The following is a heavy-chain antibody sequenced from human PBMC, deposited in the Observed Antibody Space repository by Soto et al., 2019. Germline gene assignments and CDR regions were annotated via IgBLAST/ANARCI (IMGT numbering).Heavy chain of an antibody. CDR2: ISAYNGNT. CDR3: VSIDYYDEDRAFDI. J-gene: IGHJ3*02. CDR1: GYTFTSYG. Sequence: ASVKVSCKASGYTFTSYGISWVRQAPGQGLEWMGWISAYNGNTNYAQKLQGRVTMTTDTSTSTAYMELRSLRSDDTAVYYCVSIDYYDEDRAFDIWGQGTMVTVSS. V-gene: IGHV1-18*01. D-gene: IGHD3-22*01.